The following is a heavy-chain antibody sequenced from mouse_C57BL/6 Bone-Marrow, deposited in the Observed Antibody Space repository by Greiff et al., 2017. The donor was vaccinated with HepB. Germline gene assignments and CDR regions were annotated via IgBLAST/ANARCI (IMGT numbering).Heavy chain of an antibody. Sequence: EVMLVESGGDLVKPGGSLKLSCAASGFTFSSYGMSWVRQTPDKRLEWVATISSGGSYTYYPDSVNGRFTISRDNAKNTLYLQMSSLKSEDTAMYYCARHGGYYCAYWGQGTLVTVSA. J-gene: IGHJ3*01. CDR2: ISSGGSYT. V-gene: IGHV5-6*02. CDR3: ARHGGYYCAY. D-gene: IGHD2-3*01. CDR1: GFTFSSYG.